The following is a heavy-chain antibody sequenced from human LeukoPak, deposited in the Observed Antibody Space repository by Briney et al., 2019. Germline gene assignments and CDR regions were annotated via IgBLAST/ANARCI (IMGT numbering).Heavy chain of an antibody. Sequence: PSETLSLTCVVYGGSFSDDHWSWIRQPPGKGLERIGEINHSGSTNYNPSLKSRVTISVDTSKNQFRLKLSSVTAADTTVYYCARGSGVTIFGVVKRENAFDIWGQGTMVTVSS. J-gene: IGHJ3*02. CDR3: ARGSGVTIFGVVKRENAFDI. CDR1: GGSFSDDH. V-gene: IGHV4-34*01. CDR2: INHSGST. D-gene: IGHD3-3*01.